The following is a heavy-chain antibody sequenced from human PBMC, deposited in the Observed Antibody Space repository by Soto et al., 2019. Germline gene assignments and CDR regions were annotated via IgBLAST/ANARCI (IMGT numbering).Heavy chain of an antibody. CDR1: GYSCAPFR. Sequence: LGESQTTPCQAPGYSCAPFRTGRIRQKPGKGLEWTGIIYPGDSDARYSPSFQGQVTISADKSISTAYLQWSSLKASDTAMYYCARVSDFWSGYIDYWGQGTLVTVSS. V-gene: IGHV5-51*01. J-gene: IGHJ4*02. CDR3: ARVSDFWSGYIDY. CDR2: IYPGDSDA. D-gene: IGHD3-3*01.